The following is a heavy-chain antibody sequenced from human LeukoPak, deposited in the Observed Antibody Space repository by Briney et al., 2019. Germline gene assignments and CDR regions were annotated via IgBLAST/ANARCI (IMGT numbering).Heavy chain of an antibody. CDR3: AKDLHYYGSGSQEFDP. Sequence: GGSLRLSCAASGFTFSSFGMHWVRQAPGKGLEWVAFIRFDGSHKNYIDSVKGRFTIFRDNSKNTLYLQMNSLRVEDTAMYYCAKDLHYYGSGSQEFDPWGQGTLVTVSS. CDR2: IRFDGSHK. CDR1: GFTFSSFG. D-gene: IGHD3-10*01. V-gene: IGHV3-30*02. J-gene: IGHJ5*02.